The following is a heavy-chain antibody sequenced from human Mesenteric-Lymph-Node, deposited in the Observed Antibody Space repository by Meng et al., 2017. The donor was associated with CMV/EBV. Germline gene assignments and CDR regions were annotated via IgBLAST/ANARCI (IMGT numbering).Heavy chain of an antibody. CDR2: IKQDGSEK. CDR1: GFTFNSYW. D-gene: IGHD3-22*01. Sequence: GGSLRLSCAASGFTFNSYWMSWVRQAPGKGLEWVANIKQDGSEKYYVDSVKGRFTISRDNAKNSLYLQMNSLRAEDTAVYYCAREYDSSGYPNWFDPWGQGTLVTVSS. V-gene: IGHV3-7*01. CDR3: AREYDSSGYPNWFDP. J-gene: IGHJ5*02.